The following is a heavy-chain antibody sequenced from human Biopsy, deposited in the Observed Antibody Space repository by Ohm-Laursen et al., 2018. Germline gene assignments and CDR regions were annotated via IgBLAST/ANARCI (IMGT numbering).Heavy chain of an antibody. V-gene: IGHV4-4*07. J-gene: IGHJ5*02. CDR1: GGYISHYY. D-gene: IGHD3-10*01. Sequence: SETLSLTCTVSGGYISHYYWTWIRQPAGQGLEWIGRIYITGETDYNPSLKGRVTMSVDSSKKQFSLKLKSVTAADTAIYYCARAPPLIRGVVESWFDPWGQGTLVTVSS. CDR3: ARAPPLIRGVVESWFDP. CDR2: IYITGET.